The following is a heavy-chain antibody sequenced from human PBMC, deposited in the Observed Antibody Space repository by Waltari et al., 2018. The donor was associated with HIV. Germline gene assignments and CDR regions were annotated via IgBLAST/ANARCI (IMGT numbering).Heavy chain of an antibody. CDR3: ARDQGGAFDI. CDR1: GGSIRSGSYY. CDR2: IYTSGST. D-gene: IGHD2-15*01. J-gene: IGHJ3*02. Sequence: QVQLQESGPGLVKPSQTLSLPCTVPGGSIRSGSYYWSCIRQPAGKGLEWIGRIYTSGSTNYNPSLKSRVTISVDTSKNQFSLKLSSVTAADTAVYYCARDQGGAFDIWGQGTMVTVSS. V-gene: IGHV4-61*02.